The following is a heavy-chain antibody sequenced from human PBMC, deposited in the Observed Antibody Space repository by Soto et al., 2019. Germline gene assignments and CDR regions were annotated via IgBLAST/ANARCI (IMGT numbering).Heavy chain of an antibody. CDR1: GFNFGNNW. CDR3: ATAEVDY. J-gene: IGHJ4*02. V-gene: IGHV3-74*01. CDR2: MNSDGRTT. Sequence: PGGSLRLFCAASGFNFGNNWRHWVRQAPGKGLEWVSRMNSDGRTTNYADSVKGRFTVSRDNAKNTLYLQMNGLRAEDTAVYYCATAEVDYWGPGTVVTVSS.